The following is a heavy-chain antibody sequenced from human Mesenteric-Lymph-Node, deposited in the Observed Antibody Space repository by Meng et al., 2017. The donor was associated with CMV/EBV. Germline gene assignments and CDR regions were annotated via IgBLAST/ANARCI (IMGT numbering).Heavy chain of an antibody. V-gene: IGHV4-39*07. CDR3: ARAYGSGSNHYFDY. CDR1: GGSISSSSYY. J-gene: IGHJ4*02. D-gene: IGHD3-10*01. CDR2: IYYSGST. Sequence: SETLSLTCTVSGGSISSSSYYWGWIRQPPGKGLEWIGRIYYSGSTYYHPSLKSRVTISVDTSKNQFSRKLSSVSAADTAVYYCARAYGSGSNHYFDYWGQGTLVTVSS.